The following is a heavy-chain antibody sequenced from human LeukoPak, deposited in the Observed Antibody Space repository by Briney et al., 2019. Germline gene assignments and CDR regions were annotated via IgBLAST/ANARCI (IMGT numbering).Heavy chain of an antibody. CDR3: ARAVMVRGWFDP. J-gene: IGHJ5*02. V-gene: IGHV4-59*01. CDR2: IYYSGST. CDR1: GGSISSYY. Sequence: SETLSLTCTVSGGSISSYYWSWIRQPPGKGLEWIGYIYYSGSTNYNPSLKSRVTISVDTSKNQFSLKLSSVTAADTAVYYCARAVMVRGWFDPWGQGTLVTVSS. D-gene: IGHD4/OR15-4a*01.